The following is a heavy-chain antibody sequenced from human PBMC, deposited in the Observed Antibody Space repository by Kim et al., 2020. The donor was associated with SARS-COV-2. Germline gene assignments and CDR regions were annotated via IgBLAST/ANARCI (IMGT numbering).Heavy chain of an antibody. Sequence: SVKVSCKASGGTFSSYAISWVRQAPGQGLEWMGGIIPIFGTANYAQKFQGRVTITADESTSTAYMELSSLRSEDTAVYYCAKGPWDTAMVTYYYYYGMDVWGQGTTVTVSS. V-gene: IGHV1-69*13. J-gene: IGHJ6*02. D-gene: IGHD5-18*01. CDR2: IIPIFGTA. CDR3: AKGPWDTAMVTYYYYYGMDV. CDR1: GGTFSSYA.